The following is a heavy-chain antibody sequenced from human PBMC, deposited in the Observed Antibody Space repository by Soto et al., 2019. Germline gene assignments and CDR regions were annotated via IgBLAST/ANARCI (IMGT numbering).Heavy chain of an antibody. V-gene: IGHV3-53*01. J-gene: IGHJ4*02. CDR3: ARGIPRGYSYGSYYFDY. D-gene: IGHD5-18*01. CDR2: IYSGGRT. CDR1: VFTVSSNY. Sequence: PWWSLRLSCSASVFTVSSNYMTWVRQAPGKGLEWVSVIYSGGRTYYADSVKGRFTISRDNSKNTLYLQMNSLRAEDTAVYYCARGIPRGYSYGSYYFDYWGQGTLVTVSS.